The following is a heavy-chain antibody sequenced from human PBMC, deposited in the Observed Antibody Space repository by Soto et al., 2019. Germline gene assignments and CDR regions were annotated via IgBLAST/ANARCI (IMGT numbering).Heavy chain of an antibody. CDR3: ASSWCSGGSCYPSYYGMDV. CDR2: ISSSSSTI. V-gene: IGHV3-48*02. CDR1: GFTFSSYS. J-gene: IGHJ6*02. Sequence: GGSLRLSCAASGFTFSSYSMNWVRQAPGKGLEWVSYISSSSSTIYYADSVKGRFTISRDNAKNSLYLQMNSLRDEDTAVYYCASSWCSGGSCYPSYYGMDVWGQGTTVTVSS. D-gene: IGHD2-15*01.